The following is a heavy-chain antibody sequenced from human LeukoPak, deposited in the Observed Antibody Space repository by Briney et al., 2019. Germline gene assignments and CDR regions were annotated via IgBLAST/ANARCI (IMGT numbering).Heavy chain of an antibody. CDR2: IRYDGSNK. J-gene: IGHJ3*02. Sequence: GGSLRLSCAASGFTFNNYGMHWVRQAPGKGLEWVAFIRYDGSNKYYADSVKGRFTISRDNAENSLFLQMNSLRAEDTAVYYCARPQVNDYGDCGIWGQGTMVAVSS. V-gene: IGHV3-30*02. CDR3: ARPQVNDYGDCGI. D-gene: IGHD4-17*01. CDR1: GFTFNNYG.